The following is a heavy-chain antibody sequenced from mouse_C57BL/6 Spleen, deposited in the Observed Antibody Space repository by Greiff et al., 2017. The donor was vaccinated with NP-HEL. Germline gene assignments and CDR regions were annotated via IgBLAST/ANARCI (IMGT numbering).Heavy chain of an antibody. Sequence: VQLQQSGTELVKPGASVKLSCKASGYTFTSYWMHWVKQRPGQGLEWIGNINPSNGGTNYNEKFKSKATLTVDKSSSTAYMQLSSLTSEDSAVYYCARFTTVVARSYWYFDVWGTGTTVTVSS. J-gene: IGHJ1*03. CDR1: GYTFTSYW. CDR3: ARFTTVVARSYWYFDV. CDR2: INPSNGGT. D-gene: IGHD1-1*01. V-gene: IGHV1-53*01.